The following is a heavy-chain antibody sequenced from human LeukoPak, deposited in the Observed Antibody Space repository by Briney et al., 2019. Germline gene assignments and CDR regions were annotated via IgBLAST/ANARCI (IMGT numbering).Heavy chain of an antibody. V-gene: IGHV3-30*14. CDR2: ISYHGSTK. D-gene: IGHD1-26*01. CDR1: GFTFSRFA. J-gene: IGHJ4*02. Sequence: GRSLRLSCAASGFTFSRFAMHWVRQAPGKGLEWVAVISYHGSTKYYADSVKGRFTISRDNSKNTLYLHMNSLRAEDTAVYYCARGQSYYPYWGQGTLVTVSS. CDR3: ARGQSYYPY.